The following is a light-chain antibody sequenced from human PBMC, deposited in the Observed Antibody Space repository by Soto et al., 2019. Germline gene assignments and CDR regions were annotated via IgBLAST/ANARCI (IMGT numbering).Light chain of an antibody. J-gene: IGLJ1*01. CDR2: EVN. V-gene: IGLV2-23*02. CDR3: CSYAGSSTLYV. Sequence: QSALTQPASVSGSPGQSITISCTGTSSDIGTYNLVSWYQQHPGKAPKLMIYEVNKRPSGVSDRFSGSKSGNTASLTISGLQAEDEADYYCCSYAGSSTLYVFGTGTKLPVL. CDR1: SSDIGTYNL.